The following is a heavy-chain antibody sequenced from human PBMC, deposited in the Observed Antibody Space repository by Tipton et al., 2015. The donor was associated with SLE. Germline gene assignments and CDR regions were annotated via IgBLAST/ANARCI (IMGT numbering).Heavy chain of an antibody. CDR1: GGSISSGGYY. Sequence: TLSLTCTVSGGSISSGGYYWSWIRQHPGKGLEWIGYIYYSGSTYYNPSLKSRVTISVDTSKNQFSLKLSSVTAADTAVYHCASYSSSYFDYWGQGTLVTVSS. V-gene: IGHV4-31*03. CDR3: ASYSSSYFDY. J-gene: IGHJ4*02. D-gene: IGHD6-6*01. CDR2: IYYSGST.